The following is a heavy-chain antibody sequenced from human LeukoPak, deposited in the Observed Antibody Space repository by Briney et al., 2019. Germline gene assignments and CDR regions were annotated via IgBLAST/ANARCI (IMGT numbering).Heavy chain of an antibody. CDR3: ARSFLTGYPFDD. CDR1: GGSISSGDYY. CDR2: IYYSGST. Sequence: PSQTLSLTCTVSGGSISSGDYYWSWIRQPPGKGLEWIGHIYYSGSTYYNPSLKSRVTISVDTSKNQFSLKLSAVTAADTAVYYCARSFLTGYPFDDWGEGTLVAVAS. V-gene: IGHV4-30-4*08. D-gene: IGHD3-9*01. J-gene: IGHJ4*02.